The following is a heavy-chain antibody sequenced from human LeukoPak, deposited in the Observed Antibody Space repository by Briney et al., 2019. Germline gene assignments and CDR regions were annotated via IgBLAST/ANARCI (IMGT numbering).Heavy chain of an antibody. Sequence: GGSLRLSCAASGFTLSSYAMSWVRQAPGKGLEWVSLISGNAGSTYYADSVKGRFTISRDITKNTLYLQMNSLRAEDTATYYCARGSKRHIKYSGSNARSSEIDYWGQGTLVTVSS. CDR1: GFTLSSYA. CDR3: ARGSKRHIKYSGSNARSSEIDY. CDR2: ISGNAGST. J-gene: IGHJ4*02. V-gene: IGHV3-23*01. D-gene: IGHD1-26*01.